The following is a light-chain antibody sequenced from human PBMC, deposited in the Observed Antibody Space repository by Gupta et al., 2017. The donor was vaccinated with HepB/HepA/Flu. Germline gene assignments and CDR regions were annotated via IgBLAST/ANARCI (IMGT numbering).Light chain of an antibody. J-gene: IGKJ4*01. CDR1: PSVLYSSNNKNY. V-gene: IGKV4-1*01. Sequence: EIVMTQSPDPLAVSLGARATIHCKSSPSVLYSSNNKNYLAWYQQKPGQPPKLLIYWASTRESGVPDRFVGSGSGTDFTLTISSLQAEDVAVYYCQQYYSTPLTFGGGTKVEIK. CDR3: QQYYSTPLT. CDR2: WAS.